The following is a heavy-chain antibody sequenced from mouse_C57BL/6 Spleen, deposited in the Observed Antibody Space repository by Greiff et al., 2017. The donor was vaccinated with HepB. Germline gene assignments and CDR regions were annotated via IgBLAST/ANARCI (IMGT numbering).Heavy chain of an antibody. Sequence: QVQLQQPGAELVRPGTSVKLSCKASGYTFTSYWMHWVKQRPGQGLEWIGVIDPSDSYTNYNQKFKGKATLTVDTSSSTAYMQLSSLTSEDSAVYYCARFGYDQYWFDYWGQGTTLTVSS. D-gene: IGHD2-2*01. CDR2: IDPSDSYT. V-gene: IGHV1-59*01. CDR3: ARFGYDQYWFDY. CDR1: GYTFTSYW. J-gene: IGHJ2*01.